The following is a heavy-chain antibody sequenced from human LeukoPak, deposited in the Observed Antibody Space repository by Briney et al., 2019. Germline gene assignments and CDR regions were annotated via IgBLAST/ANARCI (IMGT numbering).Heavy chain of an antibody. CDR1: GGSFNGYY. CDR2: INHSGST. CDR3: AREGLRDSSTSSLVDP. V-gene: IGHV4-34*01. D-gene: IGHD2-2*01. Sequence: SETLSLTCAVYGGSFNGYYWSWIRQPPGKGLEWIGEINHSGSTNYNPSLKSRVTVSVDTSKNQFSLKLSSVTAADTAVYYCAREGLRDSSTSSLVDPWGQGTLVTVSS. J-gene: IGHJ5*02.